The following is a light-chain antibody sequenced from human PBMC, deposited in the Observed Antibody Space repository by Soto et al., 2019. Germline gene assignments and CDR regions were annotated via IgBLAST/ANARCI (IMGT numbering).Light chain of an antibody. J-gene: IGLJ2*01. CDR1: SSDVVGYNY. Sequence: QSALTQPASVSGSPGQSITISCTGTSSDVVGYNYVSWYQQHPGKPPKLMIYDVSNRPSGVSNRFSGSQSGNTASLTISGLQDEDEADYYCSSYTRSSTVVFGGGTQLTVL. CDR2: DVS. CDR3: SSYTRSSTVV. V-gene: IGLV2-14*01.